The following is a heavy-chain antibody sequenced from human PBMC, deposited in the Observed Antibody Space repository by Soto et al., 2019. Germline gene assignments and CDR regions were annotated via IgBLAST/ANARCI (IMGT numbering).Heavy chain of an antibody. V-gene: IGHV3-23*01. CDR3: AKLITGTTLSPFDY. J-gene: IGHJ4*02. Sequence: LGGSLRLSCAASGFSFSSYVMSWVRQAPGKGLEWVSGISGSGGGTYYADSVKGRFTISRDNSKNTLYLQMNSLRAEDTAVYYCAKLITGTTLSPFDYWGQGTLVTVSS. CDR2: ISGSGGGT. CDR1: GFSFSSYV. D-gene: IGHD1-7*01.